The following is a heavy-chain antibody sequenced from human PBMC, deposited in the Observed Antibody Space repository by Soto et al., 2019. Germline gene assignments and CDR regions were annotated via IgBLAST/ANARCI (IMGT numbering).Heavy chain of an antibody. D-gene: IGHD6-6*01. CDR2: IIPIFGTA. CDR1: GGTFSSYA. Sequence: SVKVSCKASGGTFSSYAISWVRQAPGQGLEWMGGIIPIFGTANYAQKCQGRVTITADESTSTAYMELSSLRSEDTAVYYCARGQEYSSSSLNYFDYWGQGTLVTVSS. V-gene: IGHV1-69*13. CDR3: ARGQEYSSSSLNYFDY. J-gene: IGHJ4*02.